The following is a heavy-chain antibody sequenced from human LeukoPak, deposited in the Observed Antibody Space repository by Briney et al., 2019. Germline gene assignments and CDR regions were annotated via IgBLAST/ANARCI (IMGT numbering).Heavy chain of an antibody. V-gene: IGHV3-23*01. CDR2: IRGSGGGT. CDR1: GFTFSRYV. Sequence: GGSLRLSCAASGFTFSRYVMSWVRQAPGKGLEWVSTIRGSGGGTYYADSVKGRFTISRDNSKNTLYLQMNSLRAEDTAVYYCAKGSGYADNWGQGTLVTVSS. J-gene: IGHJ4*02. CDR3: AKGSGYADN. D-gene: IGHD3-3*01.